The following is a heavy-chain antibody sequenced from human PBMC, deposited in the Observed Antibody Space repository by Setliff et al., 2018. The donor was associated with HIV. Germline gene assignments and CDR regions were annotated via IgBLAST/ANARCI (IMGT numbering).Heavy chain of an antibody. V-gene: IGHV4-61*02. Sequence: PSETLSLTCTVSGDSIRNEDYFWSWIRQPAGKGLEWIGRFYTSGSTNYNPPFKSRVTISEGTSENQFSLKLTSVTAADTAIFYCARGGGRVVRGLIGMYYFDYWGQGILVTVSS. CDR1: GDSIRNEDYF. J-gene: IGHJ4*02. D-gene: IGHD3-10*01. CDR3: ARGGGRVVRGLIGMYYFDY. CDR2: FYTSGST.